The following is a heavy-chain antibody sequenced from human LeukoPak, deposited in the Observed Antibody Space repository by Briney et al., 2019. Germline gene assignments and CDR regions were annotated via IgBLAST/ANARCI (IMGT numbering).Heavy chain of an antibody. V-gene: IGHV3-21*01. D-gene: IGHD6-13*01. CDR1: GFTFSSYS. CDR3: AKAGSNWHYFDY. CDR2: ISSSSSYI. J-gene: IGHJ4*02. Sequence: PGGSLRLSCAASGFTFSSYSMNWVRQAPGKGLEWVSSISSSSSYIYYADSVKGRFTISRDNSKNTLFLQMNSLRGEDTAVYYCAKAGSNWHYFDYWGQGTLVTVSS.